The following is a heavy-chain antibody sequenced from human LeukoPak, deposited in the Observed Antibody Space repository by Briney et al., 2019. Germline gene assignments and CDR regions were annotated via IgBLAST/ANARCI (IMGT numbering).Heavy chain of an antibody. CDR2: VYHRGNT. CDR1: GGSISSGVYY. V-gene: IGHV4-39*01. CDR3: ARQTSIYNSGWHFDY. Sequence: PSETLSLTCSVSGGSISSGVYYWAWIRQPPGKGLEWIGSVYHRGNTYYNPSLKSRVTKSIDTSKSQFSLKLSSVTAADAAVYYCARQTSIYNSGWHFDYWGQGTLVTASA. J-gene: IGHJ4*02. D-gene: IGHD5-12*01.